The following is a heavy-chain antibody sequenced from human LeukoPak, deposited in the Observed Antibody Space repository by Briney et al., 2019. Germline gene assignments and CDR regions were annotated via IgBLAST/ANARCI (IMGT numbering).Heavy chain of an antibody. Sequence: GSLRLSCAASGFIFSNYALSWIRQAPGKGLEWVSAITGSGGSPHYADSVKGRFTISRDNSENTLFLQMNSLRAEDTAAYFCARTSVGGTTFYYHYGMDIWGQGTTVTVSS. CDR2: ITGSGGSP. D-gene: IGHD1-26*01. J-gene: IGHJ6*02. V-gene: IGHV3-23*01. CDR1: GFIFSNYA. CDR3: ARTSVGGTTFYYHYGMDI.